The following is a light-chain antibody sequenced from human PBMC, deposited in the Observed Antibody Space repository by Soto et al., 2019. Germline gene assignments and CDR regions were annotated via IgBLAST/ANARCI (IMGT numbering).Light chain of an antibody. CDR2: DVT. CDR3: SSYTTSNTRQIV. CDR1: SSDVGGYNY. Sequence: QSALTQPASVSGSPGQSITISCTGTSSDVGGYNYVSWYQHHPGKAHKLIIYDVTNRPSGVSNPFSGSKSGKTASLTISVLQPEDEADYYCSSYTTSNTRQIVFGTGTKVTVL. J-gene: IGLJ1*01. V-gene: IGLV2-14*03.